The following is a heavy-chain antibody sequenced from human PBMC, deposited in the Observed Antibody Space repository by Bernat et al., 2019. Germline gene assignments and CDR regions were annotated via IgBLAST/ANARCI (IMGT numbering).Heavy chain of an antibody. CDR3: ARASRNPNHSSGWSRKPSPFDY. J-gene: IGHJ4*02. D-gene: IGHD6-19*01. Sequence: EVQLVESGGGLVQPGGSLRLSCAASGFTFSSYSMNWVRQAPGKGLEWVSYISSSSSTIYYADSVKGRFTISRDNAKNSLYLQMNSLRDEDTAVYYCARASRNPNHSSGWSRKPSPFDYWGQGTLVTVSS. CDR1: GFTFSSYS. CDR2: ISSSSSTI. V-gene: IGHV3-48*02.